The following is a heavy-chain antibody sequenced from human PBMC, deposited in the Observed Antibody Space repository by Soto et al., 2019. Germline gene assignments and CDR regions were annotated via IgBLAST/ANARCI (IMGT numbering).Heavy chain of an antibody. V-gene: IGHV3-33*01. CDR3: ARGSPPVDGLHHTDY. CDR1: GFTFSSYG. D-gene: IGHD6-19*01. Sequence: PGGSLRLCCAASGFTFSSYGMHWVRQAPGKGLEWVAVIWYDGSDKYYADSVKGRFTISRDNSKNTLYLQMNSLRAEDTAVYYCARGSPPVDGLHHTDYWGHGTLCTVST. J-gene: IGHJ4*01. CDR2: IWYDGSDK.